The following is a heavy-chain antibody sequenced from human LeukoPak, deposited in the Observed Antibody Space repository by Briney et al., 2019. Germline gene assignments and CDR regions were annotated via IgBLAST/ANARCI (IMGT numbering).Heavy chain of an antibody. V-gene: IGHV3-74*01. CDR1: GFPFSSHW. Sequence: GGSLRLSCATAGFPFSSHWMHWVRHAPGKGRVCVSRITTDGSTTSYADSVKGRFTISRDNAKNTLYLQRNSLRAEDTDVYYCARVIISATGIDYWGQGTLVTVSP. CDR3: ARVIISATGIDY. CDR2: ITTDGSTT. J-gene: IGHJ4*02. D-gene: IGHD6-13*01.